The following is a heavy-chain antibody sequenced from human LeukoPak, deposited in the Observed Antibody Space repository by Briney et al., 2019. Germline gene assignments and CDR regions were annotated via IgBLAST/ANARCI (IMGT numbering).Heavy chain of an antibody. V-gene: IGHV3-9*01. Sequence: GGSLRLSCAASGFTFDDYAMHWVRQAPGKGLEWVSGISWNSGSIGYADSVKGRFTISRDNAKNSLYLQVNSLRAEDTALYYCAGGSSSWYDYYYMDVWGKGTTVTVSS. J-gene: IGHJ6*03. D-gene: IGHD6-13*01. CDR1: GFTFDDYA. CDR2: ISWNSGSI. CDR3: AGGSSSWYDYYYMDV.